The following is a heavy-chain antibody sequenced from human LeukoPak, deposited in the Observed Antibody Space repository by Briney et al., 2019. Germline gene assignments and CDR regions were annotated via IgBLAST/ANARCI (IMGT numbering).Heavy chain of an antibody. Sequence: ASVKVSCKASGYTFTSYGISWVRQAPGQGLEWMGWISAYNGNTNYAQKLQGRVTMTTDTSTSTAYMELRSLRSDDTAVYYCARVGLPWFGELLPLFDYWGQGTLVTVSS. D-gene: IGHD3-10*01. J-gene: IGHJ4*02. CDR2: ISAYNGNT. V-gene: IGHV1-18*01. CDR3: ARVGLPWFGELLPLFDY. CDR1: GYTFTSYG.